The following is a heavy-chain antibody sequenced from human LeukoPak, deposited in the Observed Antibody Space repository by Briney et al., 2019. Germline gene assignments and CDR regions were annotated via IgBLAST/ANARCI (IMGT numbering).Heavy chain of an antibody. CDR2: IYYSGST. CDR3: ARQGGSGRAFDI. V-gene: IGHV4-39*01. Sequence: SETLSLTCTVSGGTISSGSYYWNWIRQPAGKGLEWIGTIYYSGSTYYNPSLKSRVTISIDTSKNQFSLDLSSVTATDTAIYNCARQGGSGRAFDIWGQGTMVTVSS. D-gene: IGHD1-26*01. J-gene: IGHJ3*02. CDR1: GGTISSGSYY.